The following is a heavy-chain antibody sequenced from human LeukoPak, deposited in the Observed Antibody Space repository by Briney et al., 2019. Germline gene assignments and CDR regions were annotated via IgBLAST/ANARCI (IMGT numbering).Heavy chain of an antibody. J-gene: IGHJ3*02. CDR3: ARPRVGATHDAFDI. Sequence: QPGGSLRLSCAASGFTFSSYAMSWVRQAPGKGLEWVSAISGSGGSTYYADSVKGRFTISRDNAKNSLYLQMNSLRAEDTALYYCARPRVGATHDAFDIWGQGTMVTVSS. V-gene: IGHV3-23*01. D-gene: IGHD1-26*01. CDR1: GFTFSSYA. CDR2: ISGSGGST.